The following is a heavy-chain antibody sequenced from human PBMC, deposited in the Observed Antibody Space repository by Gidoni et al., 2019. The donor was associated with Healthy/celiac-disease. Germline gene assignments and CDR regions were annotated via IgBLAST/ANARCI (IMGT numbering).Heavy chain of an antibody. CDR3: ARGDSSGYYPRHFDY. D-gene: IGHD3-22*01. J-gene: IGHJ4*02. CDR2: LSSSSSYL. CDR1: GFTFRRYS. V-gene: IGHV3-21*01. Sequence: EVQLVESGGGLVKPGGSLRLSCAASGFTFRRYSMTWCRQAQGKGLELFSSLSSSSSYLDYADSVKGRFTISRDNAKNSLYLQMNSLRAEDTAVYYCARGDSSGYYPRHFDYWGQGTLVTVSP.